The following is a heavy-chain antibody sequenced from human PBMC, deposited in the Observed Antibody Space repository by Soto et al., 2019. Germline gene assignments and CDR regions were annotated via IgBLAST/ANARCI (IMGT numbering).Heavy chain of an antibody. CDR1: GFTFSSYW. Sequence: EVQLVESGGGLVQPGGSLRLSCAASGFTFSSYWMSWVRQAPGKGLEWVANIKQDGSEKYNVDFVKGRFTISRDNAKNSLYLQMSSLRVEDTAVYYSTRAYGSGRLSGYWGQGTLVTVSS. CDR3: TRAYGSGRLSGY. CDR2: IKQDGSEK. D-gene: IGHD3-10*01. V-gene: IGHV3-7*01. J-gene: IGHJ4*02.